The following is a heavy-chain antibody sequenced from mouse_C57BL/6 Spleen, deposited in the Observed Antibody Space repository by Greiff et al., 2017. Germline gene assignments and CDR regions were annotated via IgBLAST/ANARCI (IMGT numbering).Heavy chain of an antibody. CDR3: ARELYDYDWFAY. J-gene: IGHJ3*01. CDR1: GFTFSSYA. CDR2: ISDGGSYT. V-gene: IGHV5-4*01. Sequence: EVQLVESGGGLVKPGGSLKLSCAASGFTFSSYAMSWVRQTPEKRLEWVATISDGGSYTYYPDNVKGRFTISRDNAKNNLYLQMSHLKSEDTAMYYCARELYDYDWFAYWGQGTLVTVSA. D-gene: IGHD2-4*01.